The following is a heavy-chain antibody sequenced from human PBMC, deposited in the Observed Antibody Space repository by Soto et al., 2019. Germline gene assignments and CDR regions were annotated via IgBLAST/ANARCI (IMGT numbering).Heavy chain of an antibody. CDR2: IYSGGST. D-gene: IGHD1-7*01. CDR1: GFTVSSNY. CDR3: ARFINGITGTTEVYDY. Sequence: GGSLRLSCAASGFTVSSNYMSWVRQAPGKGLEWVSVIYSGGSTYYADSVKGRFTISRDNSKNTLYLQMNSLRAEDTAVYYCARFINGITGTTEVYDYWGQGTLVTVSS. J-gene: IGHJ4*02. V-gene: IGHV3-66*01.